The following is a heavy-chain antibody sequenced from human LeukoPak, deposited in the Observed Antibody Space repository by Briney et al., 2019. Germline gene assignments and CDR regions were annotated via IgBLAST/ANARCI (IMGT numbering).Heavy chain of an antibody. V-gene: IGHV3-30*18. J-gene: IGHJ4*02. D-gene: IGHD4-17*01. CDR2: ISYDGRNK. Sequence: GGSLRLSCAASGFSFISYGIHWVREAPGKGLEWVVVISYDGRNKKYADSVKVRFTISRDNSKDTLDRQMNRLRNEDTAVYYCAKRPSDYGDYVTYFDYWGQGTLVTVSS. CDR3: AKRPSDYGDYVTYFDY. CDR1: GFSFISYG.